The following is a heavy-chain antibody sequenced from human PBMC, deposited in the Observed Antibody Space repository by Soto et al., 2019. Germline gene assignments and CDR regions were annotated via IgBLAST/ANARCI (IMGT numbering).Heavy chain of an antibody. CDR2: MSPSSGDT. Sequence: QVQLVQSGAEVKEPGASVKVSCRASGYTFANYDINWLRQAAGQGLEWMGWMSPSSGDTGHAQKFQGRVTMTRDTSINTAYVELSSLRSEDTALYYCARGVDAGVDYWGQGTLVTVSS. CDR3: ARGVDAGVDY. D-gene: IGHD3-10*01. CDR1: GYTFANYD. J-gene: IGHJ4*02. V-gene: IGHV1-8*01.